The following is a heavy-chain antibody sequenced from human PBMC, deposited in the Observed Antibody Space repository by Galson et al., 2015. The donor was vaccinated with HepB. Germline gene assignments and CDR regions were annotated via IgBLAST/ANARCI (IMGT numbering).Heavy chain of an antibody. V-gene: IGHV4-34*01. Sequence: ETLSLTCAVYGGSFSGYYWSWIRQPPGKGLEWIGKINHSGSTNYNPSLKSRVTISVDTSKNQFSLELSSVTAADTAVYYCAREHIVVVTAIRLGSSGWFDPWGQGTLVTVSS. CDR1: GGSFSGYY. D-gene: IGHD2-21*02. J-gene: IGHJ5*02. CDR2: INHSGST. CDR3: AREHIVVVTAIRLGSSGWFDP.